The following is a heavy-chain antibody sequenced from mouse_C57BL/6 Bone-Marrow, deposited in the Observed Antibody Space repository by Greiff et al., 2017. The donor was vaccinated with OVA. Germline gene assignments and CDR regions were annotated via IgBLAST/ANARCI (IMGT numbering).Heavy chain of an antibody. Sequence: QVQLQQSGAELARPGASVKLSCKASGYTFTSYGISWVKQRTGQGLEWIGEIYPRSGNIYYNEKFKGKATLTADKSSSTAYKELRSLTSEDSAVYFCARAWYLHWYYDVWGTGTTVTVSS. CDR1: GYTFTSYG. V-gene: IGHV1-81*01. J-gene: IGHJ1*03. CDR2: IYPRSGNI. D-gene: IGHD1-3*01. CDR3: ARAWYLHWYYDV.